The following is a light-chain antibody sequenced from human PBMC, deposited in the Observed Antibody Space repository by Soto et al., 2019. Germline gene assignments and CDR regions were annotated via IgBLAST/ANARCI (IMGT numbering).Light chain of an antibody. Sequence: DIQLTQSPSSLSAAVGDRVTITCRASQGISNFVAWYQQKPGKVPKLLIFGASTLQSGFPPRFSGIGSGTEFTLSISSLQPEDVGTFYCQQYHSAPPTFGHGTRVEIK. CDR1: QGISNF. V-gene: IGKV1-27*01. CDR3: QQYHSAPPT. CDR2: GAS. J-gene: IGKJ1*01.